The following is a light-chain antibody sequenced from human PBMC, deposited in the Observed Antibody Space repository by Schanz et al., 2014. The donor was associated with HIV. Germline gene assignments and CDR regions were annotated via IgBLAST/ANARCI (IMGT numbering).Light chain of an antibody. Sequence: DIQMTQSPSTLSASVGDRVTITCRASQRIGSHLAWYQQKPGRAPKLLIYRASSLESGVPSRFSGSGSGTDFTLTISSLQPDDFAIYYCQQYSTYPYTFGQGTKLDIQ. J-gene: IGKJ2*01. V-gene: IGKV1-5*03. CDR2: RAS. CDR1: QRIGSH. CDR3: QQYSTYPYT.